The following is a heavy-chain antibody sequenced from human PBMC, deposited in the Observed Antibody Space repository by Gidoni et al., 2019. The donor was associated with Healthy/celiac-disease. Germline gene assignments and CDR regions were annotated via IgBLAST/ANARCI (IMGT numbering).Heavy chain of an antibody. Sequence: QVQLVESGGGVVQPGRSLRLSCAASGFTFSSYGMHWVRQAPGKGLEWVAVISYDGSNKYYADSVKGRFTISRDNSKNTLYLQMNSLRAEDTAVYYCAKALRYFDWLLLDYWGQGTLVTVSS. CDR3: AKALRYFDWLLLDY. V-gene: IGHV3-30*18. D-gene: IGHD3-9*01. J-gene: IGHJ4*02. CDR1: GFTFSSYG. CDR2: ISYDGSNK.